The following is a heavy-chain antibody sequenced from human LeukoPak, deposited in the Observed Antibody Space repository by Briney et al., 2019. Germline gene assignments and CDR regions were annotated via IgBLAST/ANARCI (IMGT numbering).Heavy chain of an antibody. CDR3: ARHMSVSYDAFDL. Sequence: SETLSLTCTVSGGSISSSSYYWAWVRQPPGKGLEWIGIINYSGSTYYNPSLKSRVTISVDTSKNQFSLKLSSVTAADTAVYYCARHMSVSYDAFDLWGRGTTVTVSS. D-gene: IGHD3-10*01. CDR2: INYSGST. V-gene: IGHV4-39*07. J-gene: IGHJ3*01. CDR1: GGSISSSSYY.